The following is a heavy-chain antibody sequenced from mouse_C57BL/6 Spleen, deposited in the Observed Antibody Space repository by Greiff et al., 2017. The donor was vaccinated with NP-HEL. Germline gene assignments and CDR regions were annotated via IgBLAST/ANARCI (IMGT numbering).Heavy chain of an antibody. D-gene: IGHD6-5*01. J-gene: IGHJ3*01. CDR3: TRDAGLKFAY. V-gene: IGHV5-9-1*02. CDR1: GFTFSSYA. CDR2: ISSGGDYI. Sequence: EVKVVESGEGLVKPGGSLKLSCAASGFTFSSYAMSWVRQTPEKRLEWVAYISSGGDYIYYADTVKGRFTISRDNARNTLYLQMSSLKSEDTAMYYCTRDAGLKFAYWGQGTLVTVSA.